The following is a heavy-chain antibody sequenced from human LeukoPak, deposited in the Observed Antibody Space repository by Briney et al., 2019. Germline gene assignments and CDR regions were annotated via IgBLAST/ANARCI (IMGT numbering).Heavy chain of an antibody. D-gene: IGHD3-10*01. CDR3: ARDHGDYYGSGSYSKNGVFDY. J-gene: IGHJ4*02. CDR2: IYYSGST. V-gene: IGHV4-39*02. CDR1: GGSISSSEFY. Sequence: SETLSLTCTVSGGSISSSEFYWAWIRQPPGRGLAWIGSIYYSGSTYYNPSLKSRVTISLDTSKNQFSLNLNSVTAADTAVYYCARDHGDYYGSGSYSKNGVFDYWGQGTLVTVSS.